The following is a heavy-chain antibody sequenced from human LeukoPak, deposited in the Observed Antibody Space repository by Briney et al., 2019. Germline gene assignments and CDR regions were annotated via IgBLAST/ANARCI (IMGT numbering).Heavy chain of an antibody. CDR2: ISGSGGGT. J-gene: IGHJ4*02. Sequence: GGSLRLSCAASGFTFSNYGMSWVRQAPGKGLEWVSAISGSGGGTYYADSVKGRFFISRDNSKDTLSLQMNSLRAEDTALYYCAKGMASAGILEYWGQGTLVTVSS. D-gene: IGHD6-13*01. CDR3: AKGMASAGILEY. CDR1: GFTFSNYG. V-gene: IGHV3-23*01.